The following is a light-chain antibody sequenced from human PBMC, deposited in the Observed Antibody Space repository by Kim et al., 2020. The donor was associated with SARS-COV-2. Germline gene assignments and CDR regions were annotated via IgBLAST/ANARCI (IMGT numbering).Light chain of an antibody. V-gene: IGLV3-9*01. J-gene: IGLJ2*01. CDR1: NIGSKN. CDR2: RDS. CDR3: QVWDSSNVV. Sequence: SVALGQTARITCGGNNIGSKNVHWYQQKPGQAPVLGIYRDSNRPSGIPERFSGSNSGNTATLTISRAQAGDEADYYCQVWDSSNVVFGGGTQLTVL.